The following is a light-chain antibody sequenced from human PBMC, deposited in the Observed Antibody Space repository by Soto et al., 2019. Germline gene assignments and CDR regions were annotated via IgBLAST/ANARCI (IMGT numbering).Light chain of an antibody. Sequence: QSALTQPASVSGSPGQSNTISCTGSSSDVGLYNYVSWYQQHPGKAPKLMIYDVNDRPSGVSDRFSGSKSGNTASLTISGLQADDEADYFCSSYTSDTTHVVFGGGTKLTVL. CDR3: SSYTSDTTHVV. J-gene: IGLJ2*01. CDR2: DVN. CDR1: SSDVGLYNY. V-gene: IGLV2-14*03.